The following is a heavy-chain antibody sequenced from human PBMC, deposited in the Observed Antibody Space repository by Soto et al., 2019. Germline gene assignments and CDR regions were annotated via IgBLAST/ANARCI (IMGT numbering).Heavy chain of an antibody. CDR2: ISYDGSNK. J-gene: IGHJ6*04. Sequence: QVQLVESGGGVVQPGRSLRLSCAASGFTFSSYAMHWVRQAPGKGLEWVAVISYDGSNKYYADSVKGRFTISRDNSKKTLYLQMNSLRAEETAVYYCARADFDYGDSPGARYYYYCGMDVWGEGTTVTVSS. D-gene: IGHD4-17*01. CDR1: GFTFSSYA. V-gene: IGHV3-30-3*01. CDR3: ARADFDYGDSPGARYYYYCGMDV.